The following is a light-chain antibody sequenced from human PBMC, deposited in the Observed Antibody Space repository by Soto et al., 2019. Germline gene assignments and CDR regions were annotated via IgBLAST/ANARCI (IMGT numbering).Light chain of an antibody. Sequence: EIVMTQSPATLSVSPGERATLSCRASQSVNSNLAWYQQKPGQAPRLLISGASTRATGIPARFSGSGSETEFTLTIRSLQSEDIAVYYCQQYNNWWTFGQGTKGEIK. CDR2: GAS. V-gene: IGKV3-15*01. CDR1: QSVNSN. J-gene: IGKJ1*01. CDR3: QQYNNWWT.